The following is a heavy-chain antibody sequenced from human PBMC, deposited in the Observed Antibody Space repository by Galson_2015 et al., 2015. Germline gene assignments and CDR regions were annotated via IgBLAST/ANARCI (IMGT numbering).Heavy chain of an antibody. V-gene: IGHV5-51*01. CDR2: IYPGDSDT. CDR3: ARRGSSSDYFDP. CDR1: GYSFTTYW. Sequence: QSGAEVKKPGESLKISCKGSGYSFTTYWTAWVRQMPGKGLEWMGIIYPGDSDTRYSPSFQGQVTISADKSISTAYLQWRSLKASDTAIYYCARRGSSSDYFDPWGQGTLVTVSS. J-gene: IGHJ5*02. D-gene: IGHD6-13*01.